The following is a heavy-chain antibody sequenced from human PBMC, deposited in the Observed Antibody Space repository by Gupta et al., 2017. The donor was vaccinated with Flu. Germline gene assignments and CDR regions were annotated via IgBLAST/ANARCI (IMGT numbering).Heavy chain of an antibody. CDR1: GFTFRSYG. CDR3: AKDLWITAAGRATDYFDY. CDR2: MSYDGSNK. V-gene: IGHV3-30*18. D-gene: IGHD6-13*01. J-gene: IGHJ4*02. Sequence: QAQLVESGGGVVQPGRSLRLSCAASGFTFRSYGLHWVRQAPGKGLEWVAMMSYDGSNKYYADSVKGRFTISRDNSKNTLYLQMNSLRAEDTAVYYCAKDLWITAAGRATDYFDYWGQGTLVTVSS.